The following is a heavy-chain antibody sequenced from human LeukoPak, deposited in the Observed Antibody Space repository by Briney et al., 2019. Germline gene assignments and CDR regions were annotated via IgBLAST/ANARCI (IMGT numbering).Heavy chain of an antibody. J-gene: IGHJ5*02. CDR3: YSDGSSGGSCYDVMGLDWLDH. Sequence: GRSLRRSCAASAFTCSSYPWERHRQAPGKGLEWVAVISYDGSNKYYADSVKGRFTISRDNSKNTLLLQMNSLRAEDTAVYYCYSDGSSGGSCYDVMGLDWLDHWGQGTLVTVSS. D-gene: IGHD2-15*01. CDR2: ISYDGSNK. V-gene: IGHV3-30*04. CDR1: AFTCSSYP.